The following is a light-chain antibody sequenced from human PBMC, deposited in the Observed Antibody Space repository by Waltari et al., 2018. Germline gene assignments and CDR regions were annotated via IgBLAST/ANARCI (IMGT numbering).Light chain of an antibody. CDR3: QQYNDWPRT. Sequence: EIVITQSPATLSVAPGESATLPCRAIQGVSSNLAWYQQKPGQSPRLLLYGPSTRATGIAARFSGSGSGTEFTLTISSLQSEDFALYYCQQYNDWPRTFGQGTKVEV. CDR2: GPS. J-gene: IGKJ1*01. V-gene: IGKV3-15*01. CDR1: QGVSSN.